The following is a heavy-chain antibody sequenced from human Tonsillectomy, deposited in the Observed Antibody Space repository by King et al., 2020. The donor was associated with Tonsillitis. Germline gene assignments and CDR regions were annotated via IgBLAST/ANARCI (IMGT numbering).Heavy chain of an antibody. D-gene: IGHD2-21*02. Sequence: VQLQESGPGLVKPSETLSLTCTVSGDSISGRYCSWIRQPPGKGLEWIGHVHFSGISYHKPSLSSRLSTSRDTSKNQFSLKLTSVTAADTAVYYCAIGGDAPTVANWGPGTLVTVSS. CDR3: AIGGDAPTVAN. CDR2: VHFSGIS. J-gene: IGHJ4*02. CDR1: GDSISGRY. V-gene: IGHV4-59*08.